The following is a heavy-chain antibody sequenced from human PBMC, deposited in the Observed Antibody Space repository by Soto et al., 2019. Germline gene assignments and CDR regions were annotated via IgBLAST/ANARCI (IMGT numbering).Heavy chain of an antibody. J-gene: IGHJ6*03. CDR2: INHSGST. CDR3: ARETAAAGRYYYYYMDV. Sequence: SETLSLTCAVYGGSFGGYYWSWVRQPPGKGLEWIGEINHSGSTNYNPSLKSRVTISVDTSKNQFSLKLSSVTAADTAVYYCARETAAAGRYYYYYMDVWGKGTTVTVSS. V-gene: IGHV4-34*01. D-gene: IGHD6-13*01. CDR1: GGSFGGYY.